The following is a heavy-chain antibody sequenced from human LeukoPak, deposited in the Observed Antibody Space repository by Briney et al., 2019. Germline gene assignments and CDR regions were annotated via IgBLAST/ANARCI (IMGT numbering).Heavy chain of an antibody. CDR3: ASTTYYDFWSGHFDY. CDR1: GGSFSGYY. J-gene: IGHJ4*02. D-gene: IGHD3-3*01. CDR2: INHSGSA. Sequence: SETLSLTCAVSGGSFSGYYWTWIRQPPGKGLEWIGEINHSGSANYNPSLKSRVTISLDTSKNQFSLKLSSVTAADTAVYYCASTTYYDFWSGHFDYWGQGTLVTVSS. V-gene: IGHV4-34*01.